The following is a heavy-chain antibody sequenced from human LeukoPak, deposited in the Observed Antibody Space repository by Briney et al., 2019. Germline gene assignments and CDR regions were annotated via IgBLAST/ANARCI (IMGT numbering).Heavy chain of an antibody. CDR3: ARSSSSWYRYFDY. CDR2: IYYSGST. CDR1: GGSISSSSYY. J-gene: IGHJ4*02. V-gene: IGHV4-39*07. Sequence: SETLSLTCTVSGGSISSSSYYWGWIRQPPGKGLEWIGSIYYSGSTYYNPSLKSRVTISVDTSKNQFSLKLSSVTAADTAVYYCARSSSSWYRYFDYWGQGTLVTVSS. D-gene: IGHD6-13*01.